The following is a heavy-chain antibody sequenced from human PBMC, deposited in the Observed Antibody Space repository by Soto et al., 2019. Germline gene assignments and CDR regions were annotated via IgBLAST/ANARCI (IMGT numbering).Heavy chain of an antibody. J-gene: IGHJ4*02. Sequence: GGSLRLSCSASGFTFSDYYISWIRQAPGKGLEWISYISSSGNTIYYAESVKGRFTISRDNARNSLYLQMSSLRAEDTALYYCAREVNYADRYYFDFWGQGTLVTVSS. D-gene: IGHD4-17*01. CDR2: ISSSGNTI. CDR1: GFTFSDYY. CDR3: AREVNYADRYYFDF. V-gene: IGHV3-11*01.